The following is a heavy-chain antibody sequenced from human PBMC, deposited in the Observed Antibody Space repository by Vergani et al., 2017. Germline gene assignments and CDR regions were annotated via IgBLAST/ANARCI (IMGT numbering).Heavy chain of an antibody. CDR3: ARSQEHNSTTVVTPGTYWYFDL. CDR2: IIPIFGTA. J-gene: IGHJ2*01. CDR1: GGTFSSYA. D-gene: IGHD4-23*01. Sequence: QVQLVQSGAEVKKPRSSVKVSCKASGGTFSSYAISWVRQAPGQGLEWMGGIIPIFGTANYAQKFQGRVTITADESTSTAYMELSSLRSEDTAVYYCARSQEHNSTTVVTPGTYWYFDLWGRGTLVTVSS. V-gene: IGHV1-69*01.